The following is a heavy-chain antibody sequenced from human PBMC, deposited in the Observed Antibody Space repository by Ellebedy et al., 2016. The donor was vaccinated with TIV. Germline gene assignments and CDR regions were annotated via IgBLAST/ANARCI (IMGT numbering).Heavy chain of an antibody. J-gene: IGHJ4*02. CDR2: FDPEDGET. V-gene: IGHV1-24*01. D-gene: IGHD6-19*01. CDR1: GYTLTELS. CDR3: ATIAVAIYYFDY. Sequence: AASVQVSCKVTGYTLTELSMHWVRQAPGKGLEWMGGFDPEDGETIYAQKFQGRVTMTEDTSTDTAYMELSSLRSEDTAVYYCATIAVAIYYFDYWGQGTLVTVSS.